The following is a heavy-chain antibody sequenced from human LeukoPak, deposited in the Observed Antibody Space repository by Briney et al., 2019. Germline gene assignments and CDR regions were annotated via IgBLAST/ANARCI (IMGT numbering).Heavy chain of an antibody. D-gene: IGHD6-6*01. CDR3: ARDRRYSSSSAGYYYYYMDV. V-gene: IGHV1-2*02. CDR2: IKPNSGGT. J-gene: IGHJ6*03. Sequence: ASVKVSCKSSGYSFADYYMHWVRQAPGQGLEWMGWIKPNSGGTRSAQKFQGRVTMTRDTSISTAYMELSRLRSDDTAVYYCARDRRYSSSSAGYYYYYMDVWGKGTTVTVSS. CDR1: GYSFADYY.